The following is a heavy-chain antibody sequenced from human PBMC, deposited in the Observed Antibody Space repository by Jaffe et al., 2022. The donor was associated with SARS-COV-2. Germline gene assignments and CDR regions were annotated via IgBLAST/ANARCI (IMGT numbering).Heavy chain of an antibody. D-gene: IGHD2-21*02. CDR3: AKVQGAGAYCGGDCYSPFDY. V-gene: IGHV3-43*01. Sequence: EVQLVESGGVVVQPGGSLRLSCAASGFTFDDYTMHWVRQAPGKGLEWVSLISWDGGSTYYADSVKGRFTISRDNSKNSLYLQMNSLRTEDTALYYCAKVQGAGAYCGGDCYSPFDYWGQGTLVTVSS. J-gene: IGHJ4*02. CDR1: GFTFDDYT. CDR2: ISWDGGST.